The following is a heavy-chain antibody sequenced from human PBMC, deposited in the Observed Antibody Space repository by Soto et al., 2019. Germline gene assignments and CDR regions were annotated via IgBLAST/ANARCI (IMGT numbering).Heavy chain of an antibody. Sequence: QVQLQESGPGLVKPSETLSLTCTVSGGSISSSSYYWGWIRQPPGKGLEWIGSGYYSGTTYYNPSLKSRVTISVDTSKNQFSLKLNSVTAADTAVYYCARRGGYSGYDVVTAIDSWGQGTLVTVSS. J-gene: IGHJ4*02. CDR3: ARRGGYSGYDVVTAIDS. CDR1: GGSISSSSYY. CDR2: GYYSGTT. V-gene: IGHV4-39*01. D-gene: IGHD5-12*01.